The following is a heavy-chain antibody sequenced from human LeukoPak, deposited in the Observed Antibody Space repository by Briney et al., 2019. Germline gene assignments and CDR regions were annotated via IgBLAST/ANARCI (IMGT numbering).Heavy chain of an antibody. V-gene: IGHV4-30-4*01. CDR2: IYYSGST. J-gene: IGHJ5*02. CDR3: ARVMFGELSFWFDP. CDR1: GGSFSGYY. D-gene: IGHD3-10*02. Sequence: SETLSLTCAIYGGSFSGYYWSWIRQPPGKGLEWIGYIYYSGSTYYNPSLKSRVTISVDTSKNQFSLKLSSVTAADTAVYYCARVMFGELSFWFDPWGQGTLVTVSS.